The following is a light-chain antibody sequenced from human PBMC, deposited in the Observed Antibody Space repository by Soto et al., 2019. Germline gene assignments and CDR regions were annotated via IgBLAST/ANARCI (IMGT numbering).Light chain of an antibody. J-gene: IGLJ3*02. CDR1: SSDVGGYNF. CDR2: EVN. Sequence: QSALTQPASVSGSLGQSITISCTGTSSDVGGYNFVSWYQQHPGKVPKLMIYEVNNRPSGVSNRFSGSKSGNTASLTISGLQAEDEDDYYCSSWTSTATQVLGGGTKLTVL. V-gene: IGLV2-14*01. CDR3: SSWTSTATQV.